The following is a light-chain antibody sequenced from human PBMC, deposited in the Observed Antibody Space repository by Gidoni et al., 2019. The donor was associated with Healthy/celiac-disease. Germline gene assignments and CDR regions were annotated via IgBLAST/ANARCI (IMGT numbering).Light chain of an antibody. V-gene: IGKV1-39*01. CDR2: AAS. CDR3: QQSYSTPRT. CDR1: QSISSY. Sequence: IQMTQSPSSLSASVGDRVTIPCRASQSISSYLNWYQQKPGKAPKLLIYAASSLKSGVPSRFSGSGSGTDFTLTISSLQPEDFATYYCQQSYSTPRTFGQGIKLEIK. J-gene: IGKJ2*01.